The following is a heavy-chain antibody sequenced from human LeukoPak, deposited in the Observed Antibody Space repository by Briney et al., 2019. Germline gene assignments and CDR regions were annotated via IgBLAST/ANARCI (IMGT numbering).Heavy chain of an antibody. CDR2: IYYRGST. Sequence: SETLSLTCAVYGGSFSSYYWNWIRQPPGKGLEWIGYIYYRGSTNYNPSLKSRVTISVDTSKNQFSLKLSSATATDTAMYYCARGDDYKSTLFDYWGQGTLVTVSS. CDR1: GGSFSSYY. CDR3: ARGDDYKSTLFDY. V-gene: IGHV4-59*01. D-gene: IGHD5-12*01. J-gene: IGHJ4*02.